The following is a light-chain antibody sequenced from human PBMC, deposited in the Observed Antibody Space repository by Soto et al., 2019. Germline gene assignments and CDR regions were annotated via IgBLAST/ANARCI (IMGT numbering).Light chain of an antibody. J-gene: IGLJ1*01. CDR1: SSDVGGYNY. CDR2: DVS. V-gene: IGLV2-14*03. CDR3: SSYTTSNTRQIV. Sequence: QSALTQPVSVSGSPGQSITISCTGTSSDVGGYNYVSWYQHHPGKAPKLIIFDVSNRPSGVSNPFSGSKSGNTASLTISALQPEDEADYYCSSYTTSNTRQIVFGTGTKLTVL.